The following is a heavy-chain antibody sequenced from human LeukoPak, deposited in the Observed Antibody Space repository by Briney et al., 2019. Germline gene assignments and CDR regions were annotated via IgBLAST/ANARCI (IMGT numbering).Heavy chain of an antibody. D-gene: IGHD1-26*01. Sequence: PGGSLRLSCAASGFTFSSYATHWVRQAPGKGLEWVAVISYDGSNKYYADSVKGRFTISRDNSKNTLYLQMNSLRAEDTAVYYCARSTPALKGAPGGYWGQGTLVTVSS. CDR3: ARSTPALKGAPGGY. J-gene: IGHJ4*02. CDR2: ISYDGSNK. V-gene: IGHV3-30*01. CDR1: GFTFSSYA.